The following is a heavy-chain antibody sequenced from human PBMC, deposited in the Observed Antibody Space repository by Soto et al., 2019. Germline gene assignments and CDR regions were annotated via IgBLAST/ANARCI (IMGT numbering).Heavy chain of an antibody. D-gene: IGHD3-16*02. CDR1: GFTFSDYP. V-gene: IGHV3-30-3*01. Sequence: PGGSLRLSCVASGFTFSDYPIPWVRQAPGKGLEWGAVVSYDGSTKNYADSVKGRFTISRDNSKNTVSLQMISLRTEDTAVYYCAIGRVTFGGVIGLFDYWGQGTQVTVSS. CDR2: VSYDGSTK. J-gene: IGHJ4*02. CDR3: AIGRVTFGGVIGLFDY.